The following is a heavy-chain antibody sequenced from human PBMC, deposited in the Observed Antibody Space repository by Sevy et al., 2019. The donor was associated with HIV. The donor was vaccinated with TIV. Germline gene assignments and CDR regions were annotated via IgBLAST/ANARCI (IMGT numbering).Heavy chain of an antibody. CDR2: ISYDGSEK. CDR3: ARDYIVATMLGYLDP. Sequence: GGSLRLSCAASGFTFSHYAMHWVRQAPGKGLEWVAVISYDGSEKNYADSVKGRFTISRDNSKNTLFLLMNSLTVEDTAVYYCARDYIVATMLGYLDPWGQGTLVTVSS. J-gene: IGHJ5*02. D-gene: IGHD5-12*01. V-gene: IGHV3-30-3*01. CDR1: GFTFSHYA.